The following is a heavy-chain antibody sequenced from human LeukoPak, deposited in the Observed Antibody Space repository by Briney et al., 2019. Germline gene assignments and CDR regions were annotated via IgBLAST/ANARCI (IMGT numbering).Heavy chain of an antibody. Sequence: PGGSLGLSCAASGFTLSSHWMSWVRHAPGKGLEWVANIKYDGSEKNYVDSSKGRFANSRDNARNSLYLQMNSLRAEDTAVYYCARDIEAAGLFFDYWGRGTLVTVSS. D-gene: IGHD6-13*01. CDR2: IKYDGSEK. J-gene: IGHJ4*02. V-gene: IGHV3-7*01. CDR1: GFTLSSHW. CDR3: ARDIEAAGLFFDY.